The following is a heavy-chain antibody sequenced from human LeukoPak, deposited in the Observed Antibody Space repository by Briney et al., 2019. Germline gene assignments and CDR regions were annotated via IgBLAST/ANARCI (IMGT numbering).Heavy chain of an antibody. J-gene: IGHJ4*02. D-gene: IGHD5-18*01. Sequence: PGGSLRLSCAASGFTFDDYGMSWVRQAPEKGREWVSGINWNGGSTGYADSVKGRFTISRDNAKNSLYLQMNSLRAEDTALYYCARELYSYGSWIPDYWGQGTLVTVSS. CDR1: GFTFDDYG. CDR2: INWNGGST. V-gene: IGHV3-20*04. CDR3: ARELYSYGSWIPDY.